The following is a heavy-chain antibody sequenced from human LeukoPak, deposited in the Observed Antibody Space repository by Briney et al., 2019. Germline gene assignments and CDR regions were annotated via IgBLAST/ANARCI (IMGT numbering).Heavy chain of an antibody. D-gene: IGHD2-21*01. J-gene: IGHJ4*02. Sequence: GGSLRLSCAASGFTFSSYAMSWVRQAPGKGLEWVSAISGSGGGTYYADSVKGRFTISRDNSKNTLYLQMNSLRAEDTAVYYCAKCGGDCYPSGYFDYWGQGTLVTVSS. CDR2: ISGSGGGT. V-gene: IGHV3-23*01. CDR1: GFTFSSYA. CDR3: AKCGGDCYPSGYFDY.